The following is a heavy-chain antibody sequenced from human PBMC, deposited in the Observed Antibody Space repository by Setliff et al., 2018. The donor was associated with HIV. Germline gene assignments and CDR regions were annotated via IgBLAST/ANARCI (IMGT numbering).Heavy chain of an antibody. CDR2: INPNSGGT. V-gene: IGHV1-2*02. J-gene: IGHJ4*02. D-gene: IGHD3-10*01. CDR1: GYTFVDYY. Sequence: ASVKVSCKASGYTFVDYYIHWVRQVPGKGLEWMGWINPNSGGTNYAQKFQGRVTMTRDTSISTAYMELSRLRSDDTAVYYCARGVLWFGEEGSDYWGQGTLVTVSS. CDR3: ARGVLWFGEEGSDY.